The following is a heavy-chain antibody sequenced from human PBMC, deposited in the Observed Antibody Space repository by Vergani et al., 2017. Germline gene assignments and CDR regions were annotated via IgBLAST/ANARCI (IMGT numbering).Heavy chain of an antibody. Sequence: QVQLQESGPGLVKPSHTLSLPFPVSGFSLLSGASSFLCLLQPPGKGLGLMVYGAFRGDTLYDPSVKGRVTISLNQASNQFSLYLTSVTAADTAVYYCARSRRYYGAGSPDYWGQGTLVTVSS. D-gene: IGHD3-10*01. CDR1: GFSLLSGASS. V-gene: IGHV4-61*08. CDR2: GAFRGDT. CDR3: ARSRRYYGAGSPDY. J-gene: IGHJ4*02.